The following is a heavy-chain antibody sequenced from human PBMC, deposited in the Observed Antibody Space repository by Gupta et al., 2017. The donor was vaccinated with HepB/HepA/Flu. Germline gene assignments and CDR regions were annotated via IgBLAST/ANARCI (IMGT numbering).Heavy chain of an antibody. CDR2: ISYDGSNK. CDR3: ARDVGLEQLVPNWAADY. Sequence: QVQLVESGGGVVQPGRSLRLSCAASGFTFSSYAMHWVRQAPGKGLEWVAVISYDGSNKYYADSVKGRFTISRDNSKNTLYLQMNSLRAEETAVYYCARDVGLEQLVPNWAADYWGQGTLVTVSS. D-gene: IGHD6-6*01. J-gene: IGHJ4*02. CDR1: GFTFSSYA. V-gene: IGHV3-30-3*01.